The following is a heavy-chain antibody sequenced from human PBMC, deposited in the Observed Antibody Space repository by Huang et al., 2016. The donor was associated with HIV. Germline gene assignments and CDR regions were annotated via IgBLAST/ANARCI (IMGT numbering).Heavy chain of an antibody. J-gene: IGHJ3*02. D-gene: IGHD2-15*01. CDR1: GYTLTELS. V-gene: IGHV1-24*01. CDR2: FAPEHRET. Sequence: QVQLVQSGAEVKKPGASVKVSCKVSGYTLTELSIHWVRQAPGKGLEWMGDFAPEHRETSDAQNFQGRFTMTEDTSTDTAYMEVHSLRPEGTAEYDCAAGYDTYYDIWGQGTMVSASS. CDR3: AAGYDTYYDI.